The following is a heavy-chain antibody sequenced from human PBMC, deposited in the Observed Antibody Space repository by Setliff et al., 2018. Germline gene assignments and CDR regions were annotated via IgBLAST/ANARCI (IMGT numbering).Heavy chain of an antibody. D-gene: IGHD5-12*01. CDR3: ARGGTFRYFDF. Sequence: PSETLSLTCTVSPGSISTYYWSWIRQPPGKGLEFIGYVYYSGTANYSPSLRSRLTISVDTSKNQFSLKLRSVTAAGTAVYYCARGGTFRYFDFWGQGAPVTVSS. CDR1: PGSISTYY. V-gene: IGHV4-59*01. CDR2: VYYSGTA. J-gene: IGHJ4*02.